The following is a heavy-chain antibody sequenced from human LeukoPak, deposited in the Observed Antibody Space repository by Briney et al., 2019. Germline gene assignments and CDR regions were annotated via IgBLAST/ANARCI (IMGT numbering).Heavy chain of an antibody. Sequence: ASVKVSCKASGYTFTGYYMHWVRQAPGQGLEWMGWINPNSGGTNYAQKFQGRVTMTRDTSASTAYMELSSLRSEDMAVYYCARSYCSGGSCYGDWFDPWGQGTLVTVSS. CDR2: INPNSGGT. D-gene: IGHD2-15*01. V-gene: IGHV1-2*02. J-gene: IGHJ5*02. CDR1: GYTFTGYY. CDR3: ARSYCSGGSCYGDWFDP.